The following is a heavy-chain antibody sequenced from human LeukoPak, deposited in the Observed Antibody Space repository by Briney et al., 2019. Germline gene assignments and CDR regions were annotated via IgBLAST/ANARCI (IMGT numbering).Heavy chain of an antibody. CDR1: GFTFTNYA. Sequence: GGSLRLSCAASGFTFTNYAMSWVRQTPGKGLEWVAATVGSRPDTYHADSVKGRFTVSRDNSKNTLYLQMNSLRAEDTAVYYCARGPSGYHNTGGQGTLVTVSS. V-gene: IGHV3-23*01. CDR2: TVGSRPDT. J-gene: IGHJ4*02. CDR3: ARGPSGYHNT. D-gene: IGHD5-12*01.